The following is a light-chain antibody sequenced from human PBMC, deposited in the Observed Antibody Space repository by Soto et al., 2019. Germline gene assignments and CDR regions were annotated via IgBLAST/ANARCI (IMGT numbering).Light chain of an antibody. J-gene: IGKJ4*01. V-gene: IGKV1-12*01. Sequence: DLQMTQSPPSVSASVGDRVTITCRASQAINNWLAWYQQKPGHAPKLLIYATSTLQTGVPSRFSGSGSGTDFTLTISSLQPEDFVTYYCQQANSFPLTFGGGTKVEFK. CDR3: QQANSFPLT. CDR2: ATS. CDR1: QAINNW.